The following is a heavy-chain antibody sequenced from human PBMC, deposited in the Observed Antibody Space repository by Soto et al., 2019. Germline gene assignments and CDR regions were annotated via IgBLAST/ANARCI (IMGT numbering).Heavy chain of an antibody. Sequence: EVQLAESGGGLVQPGVSLRLSCAASGLTFSGYSMNWVRQAPGKGLEWISYISSSSSTIYYADSVKGRFTISRDNAKNSLYLQMNRLRDEDTAVYYCARDGYSYGEGDFDYWGQGNLVTVSS. D-gene: IGHD5-18*01. V-gene: IGHV3-48*02. CDR1: GLTFSGYS. J-gene: IGHJ4*02. CDR2: ISSSSSTI. CDR3: ARDGYSYGEGDFDY.